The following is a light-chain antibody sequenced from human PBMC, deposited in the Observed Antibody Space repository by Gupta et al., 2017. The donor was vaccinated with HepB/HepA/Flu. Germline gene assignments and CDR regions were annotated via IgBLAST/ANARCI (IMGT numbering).Light chain of an antibody. CDR1: QKIYNN. CDR3: QQYHEWPRT. J-gene: IGKJ1*01. CDR2: SAS. V-gene: IGKV3-15*01. Sequence: EIVMTQPPTTLSVSPGERATLSCRASQKIYNNLAWFQQKPGQAPRLLIYSASSRSTGIPTRFSGSASGTEFTLTISSLQSEDFALYYCQQYHEWPRTFGQGTKVEIK.